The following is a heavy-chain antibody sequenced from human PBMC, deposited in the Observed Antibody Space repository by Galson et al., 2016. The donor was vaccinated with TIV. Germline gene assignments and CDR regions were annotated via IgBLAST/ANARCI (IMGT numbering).Heavy chain of an antibody. J-gene: IGHJ3*02. CDR3: ARGLLGASVGFDI. D-gene: IGHD1-26*01. Sequence: SLRLSCAASGFTFSSFWIHWVRQTPGKGLVWVSRISTDGSSANYADSVEGRFTISRGNAKNTVYLQMDSLRGDDTAVYYCARGLLGASVGFDIWGQGTMVTVSS. CDR1: GFTFSSFW. CDR2: ISTDGSSA. V-gene: IGHV3-74*01.